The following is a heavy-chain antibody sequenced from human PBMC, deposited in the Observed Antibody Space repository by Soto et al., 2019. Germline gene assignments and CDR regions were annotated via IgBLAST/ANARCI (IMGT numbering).Heavy chain of an antibody. CDR3: ARELPPRRADYDFWSGYPLGGMDV. J-gene: IGHJ6*02. CDR1: GFTFSSYS. D-gene: IGHD3-3*01. Sequence: EVQLVESGGGLVQPGGSLRLSCAASGFTFSSYSMNWVRQAPGKGLEWVSYISSSSSTIYYADSVKGRFTISRDNAKNSLYLQMNRLRDEDTAVYYCARELPPRRADYDFWSGYPLGGMDVWGQGTTVTVSS. CDR2: ISSSSSTI. V-gene: IGHV3-48*02.